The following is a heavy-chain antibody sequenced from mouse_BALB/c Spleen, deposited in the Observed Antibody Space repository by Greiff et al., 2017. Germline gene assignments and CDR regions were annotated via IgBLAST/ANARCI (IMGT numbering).Heavy chain of an antibody. CDR3: ARGALLRLRFAY. CDR2: ISYSGST. J-gene: IGHJ3*01. CDR1: GYSITSDYA. D-gene: IGHD1-2*01. V-gene: IGHV3-2*02. Sequence: EVKLVESGPGLVKPSQSLSLTCTVTGYSITSDYAWNWIRQFPGNKLEWMGYISYSGSTSYNPSLKSRISITRDTSKNQFFLQLNSVTTEDTATYYCARGALLRLRFAYWGQGTLVTVSA.